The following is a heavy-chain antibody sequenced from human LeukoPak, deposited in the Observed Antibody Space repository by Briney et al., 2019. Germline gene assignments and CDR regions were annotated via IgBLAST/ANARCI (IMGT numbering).Heavy chain of an antibody. Sequence: GGSLRLSCAASGFTFSNYEMNWVRQAPGKGLEWVSYISSSGSTIYYADSVKGRFTISRDNAKNSLYLQMNSLRAEDTAVYYCAKDRYYDSSGYLVYWGQGTLVTVSS. D-gene: IGHD3-22*01. J-gene: IGHJ4*02. CDR1: GFTFSNYE. CDR3: AKDRYYDSSGYLVY. CDR2: ISSSGSTI. V-gene: IGHV3-48*03.